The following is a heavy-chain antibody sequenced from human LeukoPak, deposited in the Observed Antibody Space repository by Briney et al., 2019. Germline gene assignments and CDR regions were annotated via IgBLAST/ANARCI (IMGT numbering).Heavy chain of an antibody. D-gene: IGHD6-19*01. CDR1: GFTFSSHA. CDR2: ISYDGSNK. V-gene: IGHV3-30*04. Sequence: GGSLRLSCAASGFTFSSHAMHWVRQAPGKGLEWVAVISYDGSNKYYADSVKGRFTISRDNSKNTLYLQMNSLRAEDTAVYYCARGSDSGWYYYFDYWGQGTLVTVSS. J-gene: IGHJ4*02. CDR3: ARGSDSGWYYYFDY.